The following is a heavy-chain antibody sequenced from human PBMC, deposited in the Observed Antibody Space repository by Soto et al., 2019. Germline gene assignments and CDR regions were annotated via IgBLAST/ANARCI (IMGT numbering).Heavy chain of an antibody. Sequence: VKLVESGGGLVQPGGSLRVSCEDSGFTFSKYWMSWVRQAPGKGLEWVASISQDGTEKHYVDSVKGRFTVSRDNSKNSVYMQMNSLIDDDTAVYFCARDRGPNTLDYWGQGTPVTVSS. V-gene: IGHV3-7*01. J-gene: IGHJ4*02. CDR3: ARDRGPNTLDY. CDR1: GFTFSKYW. CDR2: ISQDGTEK.